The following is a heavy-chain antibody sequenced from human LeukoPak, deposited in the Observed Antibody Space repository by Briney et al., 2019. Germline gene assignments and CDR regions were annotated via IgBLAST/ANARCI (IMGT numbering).Heavy chain of an antibody. D-gene: IGHD3-22*01. CDR2: FDPEDGET. CDR3: AAPFVGYYDSSGSLY. CDR1: GYTLTELP. V-gene: IGHV1-24*01. J-gene: IGHJ4*02. Sequence: ASVKVSCKVSGYTLTELPMHWVRQAPGKGLEWMGGFDPEDGETIYAQKFQGRVTMTEDTSTDTAYMELSSLRSEDTAVYYCAAPFVGYYDSSGSLYWGQGTLVTVSS.